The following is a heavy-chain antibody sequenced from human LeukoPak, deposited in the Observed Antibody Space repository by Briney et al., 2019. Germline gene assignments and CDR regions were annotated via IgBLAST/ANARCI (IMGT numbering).Heavy chain of an antibody. CDR3: ARYCSSISCSSSYYFDY. CDR1: GGSISSGGYS. J-gene: IGHJ4*02. V-gene: IGHV4-30-2*01. CDR2: IYHSGST. D-gene: IGHD2-2*01. Sequence: SETLSLTCAVSGGSISSGGYSWSWIRQPPGKGLEWIGYIYHSGSTYYNPSLKSRVTISVDRSKNQFSLKLSSVTAADTAVYYCARYCSSISCSSSYYFDYWGQGTLVTVSS.